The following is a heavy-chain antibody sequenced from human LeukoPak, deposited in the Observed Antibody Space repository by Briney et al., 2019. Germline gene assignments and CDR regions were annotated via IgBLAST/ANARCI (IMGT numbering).Heavy chain of an antibody. CDR2: IIPIFGTA. Sequence: ASVKVSCKASGGTFSSYAISWVRQAPGQGLEWMGRIIPIFGTANYAQKFQGRVTITTDESASTAYMELSSLRSEGTAVYYCARADEVVVRGVYFDYWGQGTLVTVSS. CDR3: ARADEVVVRGVYFDY. D-gene: IGHD2-15*01. V-gene: IGHV1-69*05. CDR1: GGTFSSYA. J-gene: IGHJ4*02.